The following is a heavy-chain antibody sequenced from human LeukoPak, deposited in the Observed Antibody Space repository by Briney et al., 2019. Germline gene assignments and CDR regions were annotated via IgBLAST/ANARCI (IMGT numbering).Heavy chain of an antibody. J-gene: IGHJ6*03. D-gene: IGHD5-18*01. V-gene: IGHV4-39*07. CDR3: ATDLRLWTTHYYYMDV. CDR2: IYYSGST. CDR1: GGSISSSSYY. Sequence: PSETLSLTCTVSGGSISSSSYYWGWIRQPPGKGLEWIGSIYYSGSTYYNPSLKSRVTISVDTSKNQFSLKLSSVTAADTAVYYCATDLRLWTTHYYYMDVWGKGTTVTVSS.